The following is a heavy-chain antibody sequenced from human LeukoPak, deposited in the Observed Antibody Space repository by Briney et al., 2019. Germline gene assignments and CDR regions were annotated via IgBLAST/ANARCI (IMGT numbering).Heavy chain of an antibody. D-gene: IGHD6-19*01. CDR1: GYTFTSHG. V-gene: IGHV1-18*01. J-gene: IGHJ4*02. CDR2: ISAYNGNT. Sequence: GGSVKVSCKASGYTFTSHGISWVRQAPGQGLEWMGWISAYNGNTNYAQKLQGRVTMTTDTSTSTAYMELRSLRSDDTAVYYCARDQEAGTLNYWGQGTLVTVSS. CDR3: ARDQEAGTLNY.